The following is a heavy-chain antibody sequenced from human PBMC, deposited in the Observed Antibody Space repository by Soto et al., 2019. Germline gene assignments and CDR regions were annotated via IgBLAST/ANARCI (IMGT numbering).Heavy chain of an antibody. D-gene: IGHD5-12*01. CDR2: IYYSGST. J-gene: IGHJ4*02. V-gene: IGHV4-59*08. CDR3: ARHVGGGYDSMDYFDY. Sequence: PSETLSLTCTVSGGSISSYYWSWIRQPPGKGLEWIGYIYYSGSTNYNPSLKSRVTISVDTSKNQFSLKLSSVTAADTAVYYCARHVGGGYDSMDYFDYWGKGTLVTVSS. CDR1: GGSISSYY.